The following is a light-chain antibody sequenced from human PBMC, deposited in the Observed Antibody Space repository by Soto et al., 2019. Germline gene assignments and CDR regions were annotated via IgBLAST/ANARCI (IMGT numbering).Light chain of an antibody. V-gene: IGKV3-11*01. CDR3: QQRDNWPWT. J-gene: IGKJ1*01. CDR2: DVS. Sequence: EIVLTQSPATLSLSPGERATLSCRASQSGRSNLACYQHKPGQAPRLLIYDVSNRATGIPGRFSGSGFGTDFTLTISSVEHEDFAVYYCQQRDNWPWTFGQGAKVELK. CDR1: QSGRSN.